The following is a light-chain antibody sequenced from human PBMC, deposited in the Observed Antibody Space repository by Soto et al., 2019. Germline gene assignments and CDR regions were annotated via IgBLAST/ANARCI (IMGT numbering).Light chain of an antibody. V-gene: IGLV2-14*01. Sequence: QSALTQPASVSGSPGQSITISCTGTSSDLAIYNYVSWYQQQPGKAPKLMIYQVTNRPSGVSNRFSGSRSGNTASRTISGLQADDEADYYCSSYTDSSNYVCGTGTKLTVL. CDR2: QVT. CDR3: SSYTDSSNYV. J-gene: IGLJ1*01. CDR1: SSDLAIYNY.